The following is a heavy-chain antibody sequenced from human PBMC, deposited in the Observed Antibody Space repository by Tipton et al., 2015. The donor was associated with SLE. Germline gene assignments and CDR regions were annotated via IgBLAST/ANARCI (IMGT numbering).Heavy chain of an antibody. V-gene: IGHV1-69*01. CDR2: IIPISGEA. CDR3: ARESFLGALWY. CDR1: GSPFNRYH. J-gene: IGHJ4*02. D-gene: IGHD1-26*01. Sequence: QLVQSGAELKKPGSSVKVSCQASGSPFNRYHLTWVRQAPGQGLEWMGEIIPISGEANYAQTFKGRVTFTADQYTSTAYMELTSLKSDDTAIYYCARESFLGALWYWGQGTLVTVSS.